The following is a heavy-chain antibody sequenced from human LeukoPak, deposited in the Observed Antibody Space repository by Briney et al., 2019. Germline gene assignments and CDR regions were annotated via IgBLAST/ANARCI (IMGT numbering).Heavy chain of an antibody. V-gene: IGHV4-34*01. CDR3: ASLGTLLNYFDY. Sequence: SETLSLTCAVYGGSFSGYYWSWIRQPPGKGLEWIGEINHSGSTNYNPSLKSRVTISVDTSKNQFSLKLSSVTAADTAVYYCASLGTLLNYFDYWGQGTLVTVSS. D-gene: IGHD1-1*01. CDR2: INHSGST. J-gene: IGHJ4*02. CDR1: GGSFSGYY.